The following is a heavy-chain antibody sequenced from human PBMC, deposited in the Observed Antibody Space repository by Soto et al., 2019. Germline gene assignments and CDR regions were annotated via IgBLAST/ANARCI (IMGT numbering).Heavy chain of an antibody. Sequence: QVQPVQSGAELKKPGASVKVSCKASGYTFSNYDMNWVRQATGQGPEWIGWVNPNNGDTGYAQKFQGRVTLTTDISTTTAYIELTSLRSEDTAIYSCAKVSRKGSAIDFDYWGQGTLITVSS. CDR1: GYTFSNYD. J-gene: IGHJ4*02. D-gene: IGHD3-10*01. V-gene: IGHV1-8*01. CDR2: VNPNNGDT. CDR3: AKVSRKGSAIDFDY.